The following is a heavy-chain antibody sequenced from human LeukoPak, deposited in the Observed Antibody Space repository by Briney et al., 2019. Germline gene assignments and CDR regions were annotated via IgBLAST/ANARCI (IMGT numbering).Heavy chain of an antibody. Sequence: PSETLSLTCTVSGGSINSGGYYWSWIRQHPGKGLEWIGYIYYSGSTYYNPSLKSRVTISVDTSKNQFSLKLSSVTAADMAVYYCARDRGDSSGYPYFDYWGQGTLVTVSS. D-gene: IGHD3-22*01. J-gene: IGHJ4*02. CDR3: ARDRGDSSGYPYFDY. CDR1: GGSINSGGYY. CDR2: IYYSGST. V-gene: IGHV4-31*03.